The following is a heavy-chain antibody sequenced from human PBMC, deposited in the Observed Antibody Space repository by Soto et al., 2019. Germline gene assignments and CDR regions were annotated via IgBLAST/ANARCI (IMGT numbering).Heavy chain of an antibody. V-gene: IGHV1-18*01. J-gene: IGHJ5*02. Sequence: QVQLVQSGAEVKKPGASVKVSCKASGYTFTSYGISWVRQAPGQGLEWMGWISAYNGNTNYAQKLQGRVTMTTDTATSTVYRELRSLRSDDTAVYYCARASGSSYWFDPWGQGTLVTVSS. CDR2: ISAYNGNT. D-gene: IGHD1-26*01. CDR3: ARASGSSYWFDP. CDR1: GYTFTSYG.